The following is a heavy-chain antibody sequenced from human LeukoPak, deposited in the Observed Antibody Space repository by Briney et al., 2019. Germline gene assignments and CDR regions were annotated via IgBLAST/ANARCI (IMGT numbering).Heavy chain of an antibody. J-gene: IGHJ4*02. D-gene: IGHD3-22*01. V-gene: IGHV3-23*01. Sequence: GGSLRLSCAASGFTFGSYGMSWVRQAPGKGLGWVSAISGSGGSTYYADSVKGRFTISRDNAKNSLYLQMNSLRAEDTAVYYCASSGFYDYWGQGTLVTVSS. CDR1: GFTFGSYG. CDR3: ASSGFYDY. CDR2: ISGSGGST.